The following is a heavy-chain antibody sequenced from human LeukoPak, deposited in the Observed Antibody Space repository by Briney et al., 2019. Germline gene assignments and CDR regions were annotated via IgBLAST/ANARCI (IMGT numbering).Heavy chain of an antibody. V-gene: IGHV3-7*01. J-gene: IGHJ6*03. CDR3: ARTPLLRYFDWLSYYYYYMDV. CDR2: INQDGSEK. Sequence: PGGSLRLSCAASGFTLITYWMTWVRQAPGKGLEWVANINQDGSEKYYVGSVKGRFTISRDNAKNSLYLQMNSLRAEDTAVYYCARTPLLRYFDWLSYYYYYMDVWGKGTTVTISS. CDR1: GFTLITYW. D-gene: IGHD3-9*01.